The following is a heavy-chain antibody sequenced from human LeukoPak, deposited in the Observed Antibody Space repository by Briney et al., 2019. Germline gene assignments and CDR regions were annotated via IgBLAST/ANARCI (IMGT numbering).Heavy chain of an antibody. CDR3: ARELYCSSTSCPSQH. V-gene: IGHV4-4*07. D-gene: IGHD2-2*01. Sequence: PSETLSLTCTVSGGSISSYYWSWIRQPAGKGLEWIGCIYTSGSTTYNPSLKTRVTMSVDTSKNHFSLKLTSVTAADTAVYYCARELYCSSTSCPSQHWGQGTLVTVSS. CDR1: GGSISSYY. J-gene: IGHJ1*01. CDR2: IYTSGST.